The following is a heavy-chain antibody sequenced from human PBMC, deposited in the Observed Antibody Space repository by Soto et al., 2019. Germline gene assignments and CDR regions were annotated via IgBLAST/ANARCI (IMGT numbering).Heavy chain of an antibody. CDR3: ARAVGDPLYYLDY. CDR2: TDYSGNT. J-gene: IGHJ4*02. V-gene: IGHV4-59*08. Sequence: QVQLQESGPGLVRPSETLSLTCTVSSDSISNYYWIWIRQSPRKGLEWIGYTDYSGNTNYNPSLKSRATISGDTSKNQFSLRLSSVTAADTAVYYCARAVGDPLYYLDYWGQGTLVTVSS. D-gene: IGHD6-19*01. CDR1: SDSISNYY.